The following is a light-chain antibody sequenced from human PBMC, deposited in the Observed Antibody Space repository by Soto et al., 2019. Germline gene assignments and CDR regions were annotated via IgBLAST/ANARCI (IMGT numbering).Light chain of an antibody. CDR3: QQYGSSPYT. J-gene: IGKJ2*01. V-gene: IGKV3-20*01. CDR2: GAS. CDR1: QSVSSSY. Sequence: EIVLTQSPGTLSLSPGERATLSCRASQSVSSSYLAWYQQKPGQAPRLLIYGASSRATGIPDRFSGSGSGTDFTLNISRLEHEDIAVYYCQQYGSSPYTFGQGTKLEIK.